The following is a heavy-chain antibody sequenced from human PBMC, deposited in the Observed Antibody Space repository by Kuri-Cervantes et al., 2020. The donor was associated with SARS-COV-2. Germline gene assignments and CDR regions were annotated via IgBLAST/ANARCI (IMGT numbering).Heavy chain of an antibody. D-gene: IGHD6-13*01. CDR3: ARDRDGYSSSWYGGYYYGMDV. Sequence: GESLKISCAASGFTVSSNYMNWVRQAPGKGLEWVSSISSSSSYIYYADSVKGRFTISRDNAKNSLYLQMNSLRAEDTAVYYCARDRDGYSSSWYGGYYYGMDVWGQGTTVTVSS. CDR1: GFTVSSNY. J-gene: IGHJ6*02. V-gene: IGHV3-21*01. CDR2: ISSSSSYI.